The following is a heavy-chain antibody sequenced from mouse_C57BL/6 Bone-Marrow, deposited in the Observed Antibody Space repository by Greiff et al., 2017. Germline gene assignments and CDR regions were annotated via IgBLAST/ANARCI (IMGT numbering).Heavy chain of an antibody. CDR1: GYTFTSYW. J-gene: IGHJ1*03. Sequence: QVQLQQSGAELVMPGASVKLSCKASGYTFTSYWMHWVKQRPGQGLEWIGEIDPSDSYTNYNQKFKGKSTLTVDKSSSTAYMQLSSLTSEDSAVYYCARSGDRLWYFDVWGTGTTVTVSS. CDR2: IDPSDSYT. V-gene: IGHV1-69*01. CDR3: ARSGDRLWYFDV. D-gene: IGHD3-1*01.